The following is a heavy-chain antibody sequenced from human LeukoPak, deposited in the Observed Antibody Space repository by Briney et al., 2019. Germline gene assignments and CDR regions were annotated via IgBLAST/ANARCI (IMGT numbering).Heavy chain of an antibody. CDR1: GFTFSDYW. V-gene: IGHV3-30*03. CDR3: ARDSTQFWSGYYGY. D-gene: IGHD3-3*01. Sequence: GGSLRLSCAASGFTFSDYWMHWVRQAPGKGLEWVAVISYDGSNKYYADSVKGRFTISRDNSKNTLYLQMNSLRAEDTAVYYCARDSTQFWSGYYGYWGQGTLVTVSS. CDR2: ISYDGSNK. J-gene: IGHJ4*02.